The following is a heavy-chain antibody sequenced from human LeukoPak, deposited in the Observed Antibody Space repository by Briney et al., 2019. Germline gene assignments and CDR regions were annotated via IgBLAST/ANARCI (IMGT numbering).Heavy chain of an antibody. Sequence: SVKVSCKASGGTFSSYAISWVRQAPGQGLEWMGRIIPIFGTANYAQKFQGRVTITTDESTSKAYMELSSLRSEDTAVYYFERELRTMVEYRGRGTLVTVSS. CDR3: ERELRTMVEY. CDR2: IIPIFGTA. J-gene: IGHJ4*02. V-gene: IGHV1-69*05. D-gene: IGHD3-10*01. CDR1: GGTFSSYA.